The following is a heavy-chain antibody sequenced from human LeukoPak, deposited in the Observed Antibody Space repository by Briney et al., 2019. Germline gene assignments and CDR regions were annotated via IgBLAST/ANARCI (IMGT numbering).Heavy chain of an antibody. J-gene: IGHJ4*02. CDR3: VGGVDFVVVLAAITPFDY. D-gene: IGHD2-2*02. CDR2: ISSSSSYI. V-gene: IGHV3-11*06. Sequence: GGSLRLSCAASGFTFSDYYMSWIRQAPGKGLEWVSSISSSSSYIYYADSVKGRFTISRDNAKNSLYLQMNSLRAEDTAVYYCVGGVDFVVVLAAITPFDYWGQGTLVTVSS. CDR1: GFTFSDYY.